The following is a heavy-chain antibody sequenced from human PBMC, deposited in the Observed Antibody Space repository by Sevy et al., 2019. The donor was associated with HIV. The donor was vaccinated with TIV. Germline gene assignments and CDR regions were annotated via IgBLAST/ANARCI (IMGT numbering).Heavy chain of an antibody. V-gene: IGHV4-59*01. CDR2: IYYSGST. J-gene: IGHJ6*02. CDR1: GGSISSYY. D-gene: IGHD6-19*01. CDR3: ARVPGGIAVAGISYYYGMDV. Sequence: SETLSLTCTVSGGSISSYYWSWIRQPPGKGLEWIGYIYYSGSTNYNPSLKSRVTISVDTSKNQFSLKLSSVTAADTAVYYCARVPGGIAVAGISYYYGMDVWGQGTTVTDSS.